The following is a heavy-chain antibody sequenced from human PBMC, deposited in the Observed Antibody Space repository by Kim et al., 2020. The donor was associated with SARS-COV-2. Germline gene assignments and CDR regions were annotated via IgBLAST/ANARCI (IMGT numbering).Heavy chain of an antibody. V-gene: IGHV3-23*03. Sequence: GGSLRLSCAASGITLSTYAMTWVRQAPGKGLEWVSIIYSVDSNRYYAGSVKGRFTILRDDSKNTLYLQMNSLRAEDTAVYYCAKLLVNNMTPGGTDYLGQGTLVTVSS. CDR3: AKLLVNNMTPGGTDY. CDR1: GITLSTYA. D-gene: IGHD6-13*01. J-gene: IGHJ4*02. CDR2: IYSVDSNR.